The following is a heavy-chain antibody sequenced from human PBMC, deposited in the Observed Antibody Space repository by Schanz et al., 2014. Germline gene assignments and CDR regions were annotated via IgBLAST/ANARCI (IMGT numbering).Heavy chain of an antibody. D-gene: IGHD5-12*01. CDR1: GFSFSDYW. V-gene: IGHV3-7*03. CDR2: IKKDGSEN. J-gene: IGHJ3*01. Sequence: VQLVESEGGLVQPGGSLRLSCEGSGFSFSDYWMGWVRQAPGKGLEWVANIKKDGSENYYADSVKGRFIISRDSSKNTLILQMNRLRAEDTAVYFCARDGGRDGYNLAFDVWGQGTLVTVSS. CDR3: ARDGGRDGYNLAFDV.